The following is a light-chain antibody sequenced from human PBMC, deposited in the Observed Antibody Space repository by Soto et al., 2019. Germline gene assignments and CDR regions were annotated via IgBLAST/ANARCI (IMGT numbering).Light chain of an antibody. J-gene: IGLJ2*01. CDR2: GNI. Sequence: QAVVTQPPSVSGAPGQRVTISCTGSSSNIGAGYDVHWYQQFPGTAPKLLIFGNINRPSGVPDRFSGSKSGTSASLAITGLQAEDEADYYCQSYDSSLVFGGGTKLTVL. CDR3: QSYDSSLV. V-gene: IGLV1-40*01. CDR1: SSNIGAGYD.